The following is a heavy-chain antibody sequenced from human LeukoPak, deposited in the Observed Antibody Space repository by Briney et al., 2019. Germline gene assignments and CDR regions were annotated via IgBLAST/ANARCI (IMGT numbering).Heavy chain of an antibody. V-gene: IGHV3-21*01. D-gene: IGHD1-14*01. J-gene: IGHJ6*04. CDR1: GFTFSSYS. Sequence: GGSLRLSCAASGFTFSSYSMNWVRQAPGKGLEWVSSITNSNIYYAESVKGRFTISRDNAKNSLYLQMNRLRAEDTAVYYCARDAGRMDVWGKGTTVTVSS. CDR2: ITNSNI. CDR3: ARDAGRMDV.